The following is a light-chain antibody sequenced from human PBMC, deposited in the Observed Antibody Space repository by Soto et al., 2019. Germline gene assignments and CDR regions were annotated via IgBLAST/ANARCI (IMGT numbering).Light chain of an antibody. CDR3: QHYNSYSEA. J-gene: IGKJ1*01. CDR2: KAS. CDR1: QTISSW. Sequence: DIERTQSPSTLSGSVGERVTMTGVSIQTISSWLAWYQQKPGKAPKLLIYKASTLKSGVPSRFSGSGSGTEFTLTTSSLQPDDFATYYCQHYNSYSEAFGQGTKVDIK. V-gene: IGKV1-5*03.